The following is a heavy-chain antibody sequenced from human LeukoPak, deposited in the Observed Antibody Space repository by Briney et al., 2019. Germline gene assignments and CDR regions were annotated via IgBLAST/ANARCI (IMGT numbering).Heavy chain of an antibody. CDR3: ARSKNSGSYPYYFGY. Sequence: SETLSLTCTVSGGSISSYYWSWILQPPGKGLEWIGYIYYSGNTNYNPSLKSRVTISVDTSKNQFSLKLSSVTAADTAVYYCARSKNSGSYPYYFGYWGQGTLVTVSS. D-gene: IGHD1-26*01. CDR1: GGSISSYY. CDR2: IYYSGNT. J-gene: IGHJ4*02. V-gene: IGHV4-59*08.